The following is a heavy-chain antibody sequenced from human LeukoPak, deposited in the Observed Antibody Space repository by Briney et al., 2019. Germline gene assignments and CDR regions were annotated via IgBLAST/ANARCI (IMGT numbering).Heavy chain of an antibody. J-gene: IGHJ6*02. CDR2: ISSSSRST. CDR1: GFTFTDYY. Sequence: PGGSLRLSCAASGFTFTDYYMSWIRQAPGKGLEWVSYISSSSRSTTYADSVKGRFTISRDNDKNSLYLQMNSLRAEDTDVYYCSGGYDSDYFFYYGMDVWGQGTTVTVSS. V-gene: IGHV3-11*06. CDR3: SGGYDSDYFFYYGMDV. D-gene: IGHD5-12*01.